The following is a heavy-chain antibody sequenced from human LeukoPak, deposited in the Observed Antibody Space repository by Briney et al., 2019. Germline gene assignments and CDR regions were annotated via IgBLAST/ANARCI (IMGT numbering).Heavy chain of an antibody. Sequence: GGSLRLSCVASGYTLRNTWMAWVRQAPGKGLEWVANINQDASTKHYVDSVKGRFTISRDNAKNSLYLQMNSLRAEDTAVYYCAGDQSGNLDYWGQGTLVTVSA. V-gene: IGHV3-7*01. CDR1: GYTLRNTW. D-gene: IGHD1-26*01. CDR3: AGDQSGNLDY. CDR2: INQDASTK. J-gene: IGHJ4*02.